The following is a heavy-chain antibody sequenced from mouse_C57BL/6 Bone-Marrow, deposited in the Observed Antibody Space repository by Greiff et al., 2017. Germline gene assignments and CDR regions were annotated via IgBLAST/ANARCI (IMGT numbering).Heavy chain of an antibody. J-gene: IGHJ2*01. V-gene: IGHV1-61*01. CDR3: ARRGFYYVDY. Sequence: QVQLQQPGAELVRPGSSVKLSCKASGYTFTSYWMDWVKQRPGQGLEWIGNLYPSDSETHYNQKFKDKATLTVDKSSSTAYMQLSSLTSEDSAVYYCARRGFYYVDYWGQGTTLTVSS. CDR2: LYPSDSET. CDR1: GYTFTSYW.